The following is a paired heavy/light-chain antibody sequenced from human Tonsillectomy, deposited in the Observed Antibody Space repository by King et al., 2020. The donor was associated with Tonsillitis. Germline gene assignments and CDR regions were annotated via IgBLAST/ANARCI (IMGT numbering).Light chain of an antibody. CDR1: QSLLHSNGYNY. Sequence: DIVMTQSPLSLPVTPGEPASISCRSSQSLLHSNGYNYLDWYLQKPGKSPQLLIYLGSNRASGVPDRFSGSGSGTDFTLKISRVEAEDVGVYYCMQPLQTPHTFGQGTKLEIK. J-gene: IGKJ2*01. V-gene: IGKV2-28*01. CDR2: LGS. CDR3: MQPLQTPHT.
Heavy chain of an antibody. CDR1: GGSISTNNW. Sequence: QVQLQESGPGLVRPSGTLSLTCGVSGGSISTNNWWSWVRQPPGKGLEWIGEIFHSGSTNYNPSLKSRVTISVDKSNNQFSLTLTSVTAADTAVYYCARDHHLGGPNDVGYYYYYGMDVWGQGTTVTVFS. V-gene: IGHV4-4*02. CDR2: IFHSGST. D-gene: IGHD1-26*01. CDR3: ARDHHLGGPNDVGYYYYYGMDV. J-gene: IGHJ6*02.